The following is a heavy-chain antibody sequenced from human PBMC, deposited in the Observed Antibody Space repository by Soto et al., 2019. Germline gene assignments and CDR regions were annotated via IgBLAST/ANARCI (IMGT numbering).Heavy chain of an antibody. CDR1: GFSFSTYG. J-gene: IGHJ4*02. CDR2: ISNDGSNK. V-gene: IGHV3-30*03. D-gene: IGHD6-19*01. CDR3: ARDVSSNVAATDY. Sequence: GGSLRLSCSASGFSFSTYGMHWVRQAPGKGLEWVAFISNDGSNKYYADSVKGRFTISRDNSKNTLYLQMNSLRAEDTAVYYCARDVSSNVAATDYWGQGTLVTSPQ.